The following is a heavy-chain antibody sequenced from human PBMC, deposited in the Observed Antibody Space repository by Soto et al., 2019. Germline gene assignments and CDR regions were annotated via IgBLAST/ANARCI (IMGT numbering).Heavy chain of an antibody. J-gene: IGHJ6*02. V-gene: IGHV3-30-3*01. CDR3: ASDSIAAAVYYYYGMDV. D-gene: IGHD6-13*01. CDR1: GFTFSSYA. CDR2: ISYDGSNK. Sequence: GGSLRLSCAASGFTFSSYAMHWVRQAPGKGLEWVAVISYDGSNKYYADSVKGRFTISRDNSKNTLYLQMNSLRAEDTAVYYCASDSIAAAVYYYYGMDVWGQGTTVTVSS.